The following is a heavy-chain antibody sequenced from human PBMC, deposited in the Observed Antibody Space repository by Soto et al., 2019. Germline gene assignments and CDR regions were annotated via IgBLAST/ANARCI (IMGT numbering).Heavy chain of an antibody. CDR1: GGTFSSYA. CDR2: IIPIFGTA. Sequence: QVKLVQSGAEVKKPGSSVKVSCKASGGTFSSYAISWVRQAPGQGLEWMGGIIPIFGTANYAQKLQGRVTITADECTSTAYMELSSLRSEDTAVYYCARARESPTHNYYGSGSYYMVYYYYGMDVWGQGTTVSVSS. D-gene: IGHD3-10*01. V-gene: IGHV1-69*01. CDR3: ARARESPTHNYYGSGSYYMVYYYYGMDV. J-gene: IGHJ6*02.